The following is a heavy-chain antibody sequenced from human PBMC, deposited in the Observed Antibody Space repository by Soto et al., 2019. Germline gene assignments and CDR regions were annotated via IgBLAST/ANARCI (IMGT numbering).Heavy chain of an antibody. CDR1: GYTFTSYD. V-gene: IGHV1-8*01. CDR3: ARVRYSSSWYLAVGYYFDY. J-gene: IGHJ4*02. CDR2: MNPNSGNT. Sequence: QVQLVQSGAEVKKPGASVKVSCKASGYTFTSYDINWVRQATGQGLEWMGWMNPNSGNTGYAQKFQGRVTMTRNTSISTAYMELSSLRSEDTAMYYCARVRYSSSWYLAVGYYFDYWGQGTLVTVSS. D-gene: IGHD6-13*01.